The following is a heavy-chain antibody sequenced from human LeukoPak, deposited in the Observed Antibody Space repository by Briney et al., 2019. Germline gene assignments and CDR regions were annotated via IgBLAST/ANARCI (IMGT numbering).Heavy chain of an antibody. CDR3: ARAGYCSGGSCSFTYYFDY. D-gene: IGHD2-15*01. Sequence: GGSLRLSCAASGFTFSSYAMSWVRQAPGKGLEWVSAISGSGGSTYYADSVKGRFTISRDNSKNTLYLQMNSLRAEDTAVYYCARAGYCSGGSCSFTYYFDYWGQGTLVTVSS. CDR2: ISGSGGST. V-gene: IGHV3-23*01. J-gene: IGHJ4*02. CDR1: GFTFSSYA.